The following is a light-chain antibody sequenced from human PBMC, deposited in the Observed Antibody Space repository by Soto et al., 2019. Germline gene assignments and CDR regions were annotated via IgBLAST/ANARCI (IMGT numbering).Light chain of an antibody. CDR3: QQYNSYSWT. J-gene: IGKJ1*01. Sequence: NGSKQSPGTLSLTPGERATHSCRASQSVSSSYLAWYQQKPGQAPRLLIYGASSRATGIPDRFSGSGSGTEFTLTISSLQPDDFATYYCQQYNSYSWTFGQGTKVDI. CDR2: GAS. CDR1: QSVSSSY. V-gene: IGKV3-20*01.